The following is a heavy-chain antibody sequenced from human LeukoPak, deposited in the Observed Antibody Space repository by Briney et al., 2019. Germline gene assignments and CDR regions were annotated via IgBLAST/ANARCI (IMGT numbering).Heavy chain of an antibody. Sequence: GESLQISCKGSGYSFTSYWIGWVRQMPGKGLEWMGIIYPGDSDTRYSPSFQGQVTISADKSISTAYLQWSSLKASDTAMYYCARLQTYYDYVWGSYRPYYFDYWGQGTLVTVSS. CDR3: ARLQTYYDYVWGSYRPYYFDY. J-gene: IGHJ4*02. CDR1: GYSFTSYW. D-gene: IGHD3-16*02. CDR2: IYPGDSDT. V-gene: IGHV5-51*01.